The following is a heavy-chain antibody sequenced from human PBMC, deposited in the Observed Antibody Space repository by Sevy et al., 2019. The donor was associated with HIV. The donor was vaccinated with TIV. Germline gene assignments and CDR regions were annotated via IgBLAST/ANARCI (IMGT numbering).Heavy chain of an antibody. D-gene: IGHD6-13*01. CDR1: GYTLTELS. V-gene: IGHV1-24*01. Sequence: ASVKVSCKVSGYTLTELSMHWVRQAPGKGLEWMGGFDPEDGETIYAQKFQGRVTMTEDTSTDTAYMELSSLRSEDTAVYYCATGGKGYYYYYYMDVWGKGTTVTVSS. CDR3: ATGGKGYYYYYYMDV. CDR2: FDPEDGET. J-gene: IGHJ6*03.